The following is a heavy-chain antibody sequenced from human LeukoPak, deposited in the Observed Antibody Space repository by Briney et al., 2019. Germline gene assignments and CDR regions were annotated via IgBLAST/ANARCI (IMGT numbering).Heavy chain of an antibody. CDR3: AKNDGNIWQPHS. J-gene: IGHJ4*02. Sequence: GGSLRLSCSTSGFTFSNFVMQWVRQTPGKGLEYVSVISTDGSQYYPDSVKGRFTIFGDNSKNTLYLQMNSLRPEDTAIYYCAKNDGNIWQPHSWGQGTLVTVSS. CDR1: GFTFSNFV. CDR2: ISTDGSQ. V-gene: IGHV3-64D*06.